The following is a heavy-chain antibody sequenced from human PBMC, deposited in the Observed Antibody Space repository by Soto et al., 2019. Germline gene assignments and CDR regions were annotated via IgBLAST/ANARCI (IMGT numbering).Heavy chain of an antibody. CDR1: GFTFSSYW. J-gene: IGHJ6*03. D-gene: IGHD3-10*01. Sequence: GSLRLSCAASGFTFSSYWMHWVRQAPGKGLVWVSRINSDGSSTSYADSVKGRFTISRDNAKNTLYLQMNSLRAEDTAVYYCARVEKGLLWFGESTYYMDVWGKGTTVTVSS. CDR2: INSDGSST. V-gene: IGHV3-74*01. CDR3: ARVEKGLLWFGESTYYMDV.